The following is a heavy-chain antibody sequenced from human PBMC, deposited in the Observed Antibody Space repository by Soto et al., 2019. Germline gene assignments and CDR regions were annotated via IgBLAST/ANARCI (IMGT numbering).Heavy chain of an antibody. D-gene: IGHD3-3*01. Sequence: SETLSLTCTVSGGSISSYYWSWIRQPPGKGLEWIGYIYYSGSTNYNPSLKSRVTISVDTSKNQFSLKLSSVTAADTAVYYCARVREANGVVTYGMDVWGQGTTVTVSS. CDR3: ARVREANGVVTYGMDV. CDR2: IYYSGST. J-gene: IGHJ6*02. CDR1: GGSISSYY. V-gene: IGHV4-59*01.